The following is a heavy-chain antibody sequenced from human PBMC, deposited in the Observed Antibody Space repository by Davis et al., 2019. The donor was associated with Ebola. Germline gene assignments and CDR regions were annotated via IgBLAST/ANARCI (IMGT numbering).Heavy chain of an antibody. CDR3: AKGGGYSYGFYYGMDV. Sequence: ESLKISCAASGFTFSSYAMSWVRQAPGKGLEWVSTISGSGATTYYADSVKGRFTVSRDNSKDTLDLQMKSLRSEDTAVYYCAKGGGYSYGFYYGMDVWGQGTTVTVSS. D-gene: IGHD5-18*01. J-gene: IGHJ6*02. CDR1: GFTFSSYA. V-gene: IGHV3-23*01. CDR2: ISGSGATT.